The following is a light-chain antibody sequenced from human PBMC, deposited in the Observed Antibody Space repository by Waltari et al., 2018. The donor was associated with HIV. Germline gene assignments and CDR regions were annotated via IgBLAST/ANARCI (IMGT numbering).Light chain of an antibody. Sequence: QSALTQPPCASGSPGQSVTISCTGTSSDVDGSKYVSWYQQHPGKAPNHMIYEVSKRPSGVPDRFSGSKSANTASLTVSGLQADVEADYYCNSCAGSNNCVFGGGTKLNVL. V-gene: IGLV2-8*01. J-gene: IGLJ3*02. CDR1: SSDVDGSKY. CDR3: NSCAGSNNCV. CDR2: EVS.